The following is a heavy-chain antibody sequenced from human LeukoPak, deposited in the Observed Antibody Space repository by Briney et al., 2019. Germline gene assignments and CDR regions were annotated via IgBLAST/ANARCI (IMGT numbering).Heavy chain of an antibody. Sequence: GGSLRLSCAASGFSFSSSWMHWVRQAPGTGLVLVSRINSDGSTTNYADSVKGRFPISRDNAMSTLYQQMNSLRAEDTAVYYCARDFGPYGMDVWGQGTTVTVSS. CDR1: GFSFSSSW. V-gene: IGHV3-74*01. CDR3: ARDFGPYGMDV. D-gene: IGHD3-16*01. CDR2: INSDGSTT. J-gene: IGHJ6*02.